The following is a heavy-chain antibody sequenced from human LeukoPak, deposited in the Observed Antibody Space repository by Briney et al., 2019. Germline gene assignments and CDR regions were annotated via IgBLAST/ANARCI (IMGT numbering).Heavy chain of an antibody. CDR3: ARDRITVATPYFDY. CDR1: GFTFSSYG. V-gene: IGHV3-33*01. J-gene: IGHJ4*02. Sequence: PGGSLRLSCAASGFTFSSYGMHWVRQAPGKGLEWVAVIWYDGSNKYYADSVKGRFTISRDNSKNTLYLQMNSLRAEDTAVYYCARDRITVATPYFDYWGQGTVVTVPS. CDR2: IWYDGSNK. D-gene: IGHD4-17*01.